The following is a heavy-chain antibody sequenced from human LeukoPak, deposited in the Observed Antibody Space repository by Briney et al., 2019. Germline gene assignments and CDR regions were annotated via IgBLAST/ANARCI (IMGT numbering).Heavy chain of an antibody. CDR2: INWNGGST. D-gene: IGHD2-15*01. V-gene: IGHV3-20*04. CDR3: PRESGGHCSGGSCYSFGLYFDY. J-gene: IGHJ4*02. CDR1: GFTFDGYG. Sequence: PGGSLRLSCAASGFTFDGYGMSWVRQAPGKGLEWVAGINWNGGSTGYAASVRGRFIISGDNDKKFLYLQINVLGAEDTALYCCPRESGGHCSGGSCYSFGLYFDYWGQGTLLTVPS.